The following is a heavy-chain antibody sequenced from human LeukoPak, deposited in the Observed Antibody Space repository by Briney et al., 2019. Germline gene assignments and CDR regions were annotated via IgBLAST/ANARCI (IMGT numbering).Heavy chain of an antibody. D-gene: IGHD5-12*01. Sequence: GGPLRLSCAASGFTFSRHAMNWVRQAPGKGLEWVSSITSSGSYRYHSDSVKGRFTISRDNAKNSLYLQMNSLRVEDTAVYYCASENIVGTSGALFDYWGQGTLVTVSS. J-gene: IGHJ4*01. CDR1: GFTFSRHA. V-gene: IGHV3-21*01. CDR3: ASENIVGTSGALFDY. CDR2: ITSSGSYR.